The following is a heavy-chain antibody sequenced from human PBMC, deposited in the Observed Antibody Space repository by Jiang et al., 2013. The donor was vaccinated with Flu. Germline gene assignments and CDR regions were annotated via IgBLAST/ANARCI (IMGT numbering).Heavy chain of an antibody. CDR1: GYSFSNFW. CDR3: VRHTQFVDSGFDV. J-gene: IGHJ3*01. D-gene: IGHD4/OR15-4a*01. Sequence: EVKKPGESLKISCKGSGYSFSNFWITWVRQVPGRGLEWMARIDPRDPWTSYNPSFQGHVTISVDESINTAYLQWSSLKASDTAIYYCVRHTQFVDSGFDVWGHGTLVTVSS. V-gene: IGHV5-10-1*01. CDR2: IDPRDPWT.